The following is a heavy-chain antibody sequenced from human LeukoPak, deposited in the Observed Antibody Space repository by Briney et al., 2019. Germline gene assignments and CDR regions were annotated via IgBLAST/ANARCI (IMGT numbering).Heavy chain of an antibody. J-gene: IGHJ2*01. Sequence: SETLSLTCTVSGGSISSYYWSWIRQPPGKGLEWIGYIYYSGSTNYNPSLKSRVTISVDTSKNQFSLKLSSVTAADTAVYYCARAPEVWYFDLWGRGTLVTV. D-gene: IGHD1-14*01. V-gene: IGHV4-59*08. CDR1: GGSISSYY. CDR2: IYYSGST. CDR3: ARAPEVWYFDL.